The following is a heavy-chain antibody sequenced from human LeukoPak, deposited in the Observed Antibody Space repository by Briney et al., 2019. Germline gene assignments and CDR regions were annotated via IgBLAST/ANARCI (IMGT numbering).Heavy chain of an antibody. CDR3: ARNGEYLSGWYFDY. D-gene: IGHD2/OR15-2a*01. J-gene: IGHJ4*02. V-gene: IGHV3-23*01. Sequence: PGGSLRLSCAASGFTFSSYAMSWVRQAPGKGLEWVSAISGSGGSTYYADSVKGRFTISRDNSKNTLYLQMNSLRAEDTAVYYCARNGEYLSGWYFDYWGQGTLVTVSS. CDR2: ISGSGGST. CDR1: GFTFSSYA.